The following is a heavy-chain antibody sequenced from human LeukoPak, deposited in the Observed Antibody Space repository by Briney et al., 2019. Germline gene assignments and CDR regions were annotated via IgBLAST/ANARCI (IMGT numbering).Heavy chain of an antibody. CDR2: ASYRSKWYN. D-gene: IGHD6-19*01. V-gene: IGHV6-1*01. Sequence: SQTLSLTCAISGDSVSRNNGAWYWIRQSPSRGLEWLGRASYRSKWYNDYAISVKSRITITPDTSKNQFSLHLYSVTPEDTAVYYCARVGISVVGYGDVDVWGQGTTVTVSS. J-gene: IGHJ6*02. CDR3: ARVGISVVGYGDVDV. CDR1: GDSVSRNNGA.